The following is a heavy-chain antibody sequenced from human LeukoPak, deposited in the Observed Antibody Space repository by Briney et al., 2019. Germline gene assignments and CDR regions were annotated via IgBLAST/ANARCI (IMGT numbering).Heavy chain of an antibody. J-gene: IGHJ4*02. CDR2: INWNGGST. CDR1: GFTFYDYG. CDR3: ARDLFSSHDY. Sequence: PGGSLRLSCAASGFTFYDYGMSWVRQAPGKGLEWVSGINWNGGSTGYADSVKGRFTVSRDNAKNSLYLQMDSLRAEDTALYYCARDLFSSHDYWGQGTLVTVSS. V-gene: IGHV3-20*04. D-gene: IGHD6-19*01.